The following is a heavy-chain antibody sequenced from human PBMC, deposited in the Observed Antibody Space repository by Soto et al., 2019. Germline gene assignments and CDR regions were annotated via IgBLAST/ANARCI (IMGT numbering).Heavy chain of an antibody. Sequence: EEQLLESGGGLVQPGGSLRLSCTASGFTFSASAMSWVRQAPGKGLEWVSAISGSGGTTYYADSVKGRFTISRDKSKNTLFMQMNSLRVEDTAVYYCARGATMIMVAPLGYWGQGTLLTVSS. CDR2: ISGSGGTT. CDR3: ARGATMIMVAPLGY. V-gene: IGHV3-23*01. CDR1: GFTFSASA. J-gene: IGHJ4*02. D-gene: IGHD3-22*01.